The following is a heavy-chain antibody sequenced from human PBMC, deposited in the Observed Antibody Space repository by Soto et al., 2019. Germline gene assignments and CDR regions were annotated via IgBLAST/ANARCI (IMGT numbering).Heavy chain of an antibody. CDR1: GGSISSSNW. J-gene: IGHJ6*02. CDR3: ARASCINFWSGYYPFGGSPPRPHDYYYGMDV. Sequence: PSETLSLTCAVSGGSISSSNWWSWVRQPPGKGLEWIGEIYHSGSTNYNPSLKSRVTISVDKSKNQFSLKLSSVTAADTAVYYCARASCINFWSGYYPFGGSPPRPHDYYYGMDVWGQGTTVTVSS. D-gene: IGHD3-3*01. V-gene: IGHV4-4*02. CDR2: IYHSGST.